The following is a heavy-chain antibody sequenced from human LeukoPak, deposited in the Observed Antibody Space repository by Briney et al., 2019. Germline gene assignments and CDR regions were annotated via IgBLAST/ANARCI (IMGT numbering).Heavy chain of an antibody. CDR3: ARGGGSGSYYSYYYYYYMDV. Sequence: SETLSLTCTVSGASISGYLWTWIRQPPGKGLEWIGYVYDNGDTNYHPSFTGRVSISVDVSKNQFSLKLSSVTAADTAVYYCARGGGSGSYYSYYYYYYMDVWGKGTTVTISS. CDR2: VYDNGDT. J-gene: IGHJ6*03. D-gene: IGHD3-10*01. V-gene: IGHV4-4*08. CDR1: GASISGYL.